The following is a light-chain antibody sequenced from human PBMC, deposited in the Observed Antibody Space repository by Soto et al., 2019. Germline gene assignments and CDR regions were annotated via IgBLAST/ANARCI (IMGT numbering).Light chain of an antibody. J-gene: IGKJ5*01. CDR2: TGS. Sequence: IQMTQSPSYLSASVGDRVTITCQASQDIKNYLHWHQQKPGEAPNLLIYTGSSLQSGVPSRFSGSGSGTDFTLTINSLQPEDFATYYCQQAASFPITFGQGTRLDIK. CDR1: QDIKNY. CDR3: QQAASFPIT. V-gene: IGKV1-12*01.